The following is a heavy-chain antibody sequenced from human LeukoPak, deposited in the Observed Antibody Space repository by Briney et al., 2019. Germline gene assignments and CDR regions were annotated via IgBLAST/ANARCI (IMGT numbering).Heavy chain of an antibody. J-gene: IGHJ4*02. CDR1: GGTFISYA. D-gene: IGHD5-24*01. CDR3: ARGGSRDSYNFQFDY. Sequence: SVKVSCKASGGTFISYAISWVRQAPGQGLEWMGRIIPIFGIANYAQKFQGRVTITADKSTSTAYMELSSLRSEDTAVYYCARGGSRDSYNFQFDYLGQGTLVTVSS. CDR2: IIPIFGIA. V-gene: IGHV1-69*04.